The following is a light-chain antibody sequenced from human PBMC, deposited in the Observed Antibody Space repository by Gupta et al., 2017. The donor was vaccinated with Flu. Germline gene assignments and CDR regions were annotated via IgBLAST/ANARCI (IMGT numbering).Light chain of an antibody. V-gene: IGKV1-12*01. CDR3: QRTDNFPWT. CDR1: QGISAW. Sequence: PSSVSASVGDTVTITCRASQGISAWLAWYQQKPGKAPKLLMPAASSVESGVPTRFSGSGSGTEFTLTISRLQPEDFATYYCQRTDNFPWTFGQGTXVEIK. CDR2: AAS. J-gene: IGKJ1*01.